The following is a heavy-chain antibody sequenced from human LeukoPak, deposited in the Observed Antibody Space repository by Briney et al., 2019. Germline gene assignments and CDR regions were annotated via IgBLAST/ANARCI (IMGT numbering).Heavy chain of an antibody. V-gene: IGHV4-34*01. J-gene: IGHJ4*02. CDR3: ERGRERDGYPTNFDY. CDR1: GGSFSGYY. D-gene: IGHD5-24*01. Sequence: SDTLSLTCAVYGGSFSGYYWSWIRQPPGKGLEWIGEINHSGSTNYNPSLKSRVTISVDTSENQFSLKLSSVTAADTAVYYCERGRERDGYPTNFDYWGQGTLVTVSS. CDR2: INHSGST.